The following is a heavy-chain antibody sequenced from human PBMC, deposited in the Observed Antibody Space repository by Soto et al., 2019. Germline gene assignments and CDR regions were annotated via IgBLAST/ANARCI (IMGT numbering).Heavy chain of an antibody. J-gene: IGHJ3*02. D-gene: IGHD1-1*01. CDR2: MSHSGGT. V-gene: IGHV4-34*01. Sequence: QVQLQQWGAGLLKPSETLSLTCAVYGGFVSSGSYYWSWIRQPPGKGLEWIGEMSHSGGTHFNLSLKSRVPISVDTSKNQFSLKMSSVTAADTALYYCARVERGTATTVVDAFDIWGPGTMVTVSS. CDR3: ARVERGTATTVVDAFDI. CDR1: GGFVSSGSYY.